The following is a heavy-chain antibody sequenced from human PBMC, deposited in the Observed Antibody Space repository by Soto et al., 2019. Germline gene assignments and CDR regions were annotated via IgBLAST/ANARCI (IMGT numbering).Heavy chain of an antibody. CDR1: GFTFSSYG. D-gene: IGHD4-17*01. CDR3: ARGRDYGDYRVDY. Sequence: HPGGSLRLSCAASGFTFSSYGMHWVRQAPGKGLEWVAVIWYDGSNKYYADSVKGRFTISRDNSKNTLYLQMNSLRAEDTAVYYCARGRDYGDYRVDYWGQGTLVTVSS. V-gene: IGHV3-33*01. CDR2: IWYDGSNK. J-gene: IGHJ4*02.